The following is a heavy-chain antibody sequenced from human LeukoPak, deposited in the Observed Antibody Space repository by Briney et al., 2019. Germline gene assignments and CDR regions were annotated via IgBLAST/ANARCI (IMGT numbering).Heavy chain of an antibody. J-gene: IGHJ6*02. Sequence: GGSLRLSCAASGFTFSTYAMSWVRQSPGKGLEWVSTISGSGGSIYYADSVKGRFTISRDNSKNALYLQMNSLRAEDTAVYYCAKEFYFATAVWGQGTTVTVS. D-gene: IGHD2-15*01. V-gene: IGHV3-23*01. CDR2: ISGSGGSI. CDR3: AKEFYFATAV. CDR1: GFTFSTYA.